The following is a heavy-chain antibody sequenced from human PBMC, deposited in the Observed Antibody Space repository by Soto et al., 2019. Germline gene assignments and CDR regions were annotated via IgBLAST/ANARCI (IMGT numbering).Heavy chain of an antibody. CDR3: ARDGSSGWYAICDY. V-gene: IGHV1-3*01. Sequence: GASVKVSCKACGYTFTSYAIHWVRQTPGQRLEWMGWINAGNGNTKYSQKFQGRVTITRDTSASTAYMELSSLRSEDTAVYYCARDGSSGWYAICDYWGQGTLVTVSS. J-gene: IGHJ4*02. CDR1: GYTFTSYA. CDR2: INAGNGNT. D-gene: IGHD6-19*01.